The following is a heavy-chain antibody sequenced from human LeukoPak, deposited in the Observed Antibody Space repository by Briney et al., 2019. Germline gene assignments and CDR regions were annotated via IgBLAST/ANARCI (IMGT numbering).Heavy chain of an antibody. CDR3: ARVRYMDV. CDR1: GFPFSDYW. V-gene: IGHV3-7*01. Sequence: GGSLRLSCAASGFPFSDYWMSWVRQAPGKGLEWVANIKEDGSENNYVDSVKGRFTISRDNAKNSLYLQMNSLRAEDTALYYCARVRYMDVWGKGTTVTVSS. J-gene: IGHJ6*03. CDR2: IKEDGSEN.